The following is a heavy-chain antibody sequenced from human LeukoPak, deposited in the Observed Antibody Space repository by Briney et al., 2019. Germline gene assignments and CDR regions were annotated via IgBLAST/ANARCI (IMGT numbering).Heavy chain of an antibody. CDR3: ARSTGDWYFDL. CDR1: GGSGYY. CDR2: INHSGST. J-gene: IGHJ2*01. Sequence: SETLSLTCAVYGGSGYYWSWIRQPPGKGLEWIGEINHSGSTYYNPSLQSRVTISVDTSKNQFSLKLNSMTAADTAVYYCARSTGDWYFDLWGRGSLVTVSS. D-gene: IGHD7-27*01. V-gene: IGHV4-34*01.